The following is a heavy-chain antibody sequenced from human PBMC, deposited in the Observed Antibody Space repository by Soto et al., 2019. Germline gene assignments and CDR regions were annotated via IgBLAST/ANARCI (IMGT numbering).Heavy chain of an antibody. CDR3: ARGSVLWFGEPWGMDV. CDR1: GYTFTSYA. CDR2: INAGNGNT. J-gene: IGHJ6*02. D-gene: IGHD3-10*01. V-gene: IGHV1-3*01. Sequence: QVQLVQSGAEVKKPGASVKVSCKASGYTFTSYAMHWVRQAPGQRLEWMGWINAGNGNTKYSQKFQGRVTITRDTSASTAYMELSSLRSEDTAVYYCARGSVLWFGEPWGMDVWGQGTTVTVSS.